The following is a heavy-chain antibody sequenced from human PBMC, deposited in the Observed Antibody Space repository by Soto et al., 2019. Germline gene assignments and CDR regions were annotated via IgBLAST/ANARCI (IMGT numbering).Heavy chain of an antibody. Sequence: GESLKISWKGSGCSFTSYCGGWVRQMPGKGLEWMGIIYPGDSDTRYSPSFQGQVTISADKSISTAYLQWSSLKASDTAMYYCARPYDSSGYYAFDIWGQGTMVTVSS. V-gene: IGHV5-51*01. CDR3: ARPYDSSGYYAFDI. J-gene: IGHJ3*02. CDR2: IYPGDSDT. CDR1: GCSFTSYC. D-gene: IGHD3-22*01.